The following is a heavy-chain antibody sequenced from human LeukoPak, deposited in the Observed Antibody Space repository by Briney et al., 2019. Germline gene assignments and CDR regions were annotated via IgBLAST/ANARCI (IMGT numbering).Heavy chain of an antibody. CDR2: IYPDESNI. D-gene: IGHD2-2*03. Sequence: GESLKISCKGSGYSFPTYWIAWVRQMPGKGLERMGIIYPDESNIRYSPSFQGQVTISADKSISTAYLQWSSLKASDTAMYYCARPPSRGYSSSFEYWGRGTLVTVSS. CDR3: ARPPSRGYSSSFEY. CDR1: GYSFPTYW. V-gene: IGHV5-51*01. J-gene: IGHJ4*02.